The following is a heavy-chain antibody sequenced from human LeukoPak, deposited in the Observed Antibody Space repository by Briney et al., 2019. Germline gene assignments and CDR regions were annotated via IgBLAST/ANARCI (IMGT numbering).Heavy chain of an antibody. Sequence: GGSLRLSCAASGFTFSSYGMHWVRQAPGKGLEWVAFIRYDGSNKYYADSVKGRFTISRDNSKNTLYLQMNSLRAEDTAVYYCARVGGITMVRGVIMTDAFDIWGQGTMVTVSS. J-gene: IGHJ3*02. CDR1: GFTFSSYG. CDR3: ARVGGITMVRGVIMTDAFDI. D-gene: IGHD3-10*01. CDR2: IRYDGSNK. V-gene: IGHV3-30*02.